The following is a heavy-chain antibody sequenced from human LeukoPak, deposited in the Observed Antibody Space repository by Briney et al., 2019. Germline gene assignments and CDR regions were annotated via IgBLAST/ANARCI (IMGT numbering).Heavy chain of an antibody. J-gene: IGHJ4*02. CDR1: GGSFSGYY. Sequence: SSETLSLTCAVYGGSFSGYYWSWIRKPAGKGLEWIGRIYTSGSTNYNPSLKSRVTISVDTSKNQFSLKLSSVTAADTAVYYCARDCSSTSCRGIDYWGQGTLVTVSS. CDR3: ARDCSSTSCRGIDY. V-gene: IGHV4-4*07. D-gene: IGHD2-2*01. CDR2: IYTSGST.